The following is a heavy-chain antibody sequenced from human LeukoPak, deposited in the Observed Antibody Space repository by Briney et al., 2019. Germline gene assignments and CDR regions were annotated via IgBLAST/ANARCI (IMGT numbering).Heavy chain of an antibody. CDR2: FDPEDGET. V-gene: IGHV1-24*01. J-gene: IGHJ4*02. D-gene: IGHD3-3*01. CDR3: ATAPYYDFWSGYFLY. Sequence: ASVKVSCKVSGYTLTELSIHWVRQAPGKGLEWMGGFDPEDGETIYARKFQGRVTMTEDTSTDTAYMELGSLRSEDTAVYYCATAPYYDFWSGYFLYWGQGTLVTVSS. CDR1: GYTLTELS.